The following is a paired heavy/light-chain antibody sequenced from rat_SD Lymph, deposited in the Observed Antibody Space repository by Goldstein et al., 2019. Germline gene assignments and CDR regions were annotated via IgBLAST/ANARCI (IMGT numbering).Light chain of an antibody. CDR3: QQYNNYPWT. J-gene: IGKJ1*01. Sequence: DIRMTQSPASLSASLGETVNIECLASEDIYSDLAWYQQKPGKSPQLLIYNANSLQNGVPSRFSGSGSGTQYSLKINSLQSEDVATYFCQQYNNYPWTFGGGT. CDR2: NAN. V-gene: IGKV12S32*01. CDR1: EDIYSD.
Heavy chain of an antibody. D-gene: IGHD1-12*02. CDR2: ISSSSSYI. Sequence: EVQLVESGGGLVQPGRSLKLSCLASGFTFSNYGMNWIRQAPGKGLEWVASISSSSSYIYYADTVKGRFTISRDNAKNTLYLQMTSLRSEDTALYYCASDPLGDYDGTYYYGWFAYWGQGTLVTVSS. CDR1: GFTFSNYG. V-gene: IGHV5-34*01. CDR3: ASDPLGDYDGTYYYGWFAY. J-gene: IGHJ3*01.